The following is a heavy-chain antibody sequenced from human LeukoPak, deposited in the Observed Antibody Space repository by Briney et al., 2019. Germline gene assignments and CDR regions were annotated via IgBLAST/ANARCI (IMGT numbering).Heavy chain of an antibody. Sequence: GESLKISCKGSGYSFTSYWIGWVRQMPGKGLEWIGIIYPDDSDTKYSPSFQGQVTISADKSISTAYLQWSSLKASDTAIYYCARRNMYVVDYWGQGTLVTVSS. CDR2: IYPDDSDT. V-gene: IGHV5-51*01. D-gene: IGHD2-8*01. J-gene: IGHJ4*02. CDR1: GYSFTSYW. CDR3: ARRNMYVVDY.